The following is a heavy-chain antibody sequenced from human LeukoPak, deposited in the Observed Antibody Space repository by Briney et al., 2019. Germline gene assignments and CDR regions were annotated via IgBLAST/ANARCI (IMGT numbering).Heavy chain of an antibody. CDR2: ISAYNGNT. J-gene: IGHJ6*02. CDR3: ARGCSSTSCYNVWYYGMDV. Sequence: ASVKVSCKASGYTFTSYGISWVRQAPGQGLEWMGWISAYNGNTNYAQKLQGRVTMTTDTSTSTAYMELRSLGSDDTAVYYCARGCSSTSCYNVWYYGMDVWGQGTTVTVSS. V-gene: IGHV1-18*01. CDR1: GYTFTSYG. D-gene: IGHD2-2*02.